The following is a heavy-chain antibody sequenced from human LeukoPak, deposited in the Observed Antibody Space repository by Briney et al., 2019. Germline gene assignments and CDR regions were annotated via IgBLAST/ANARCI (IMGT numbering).Heavy chain of an antibody. CDR3: AKAARGDSTDY. CDR2: ISGSGDST. V-gene: IGHV3-23*01. D-gene: IGHD4-17*01. Sequence: GGSLRLSCAASGFTFSSYWMSWVRQAPGKGLEWVSGISGSGDSTYYADSVKGRFTISRDNSKNTLYLQMNSLRAEDTAVYYCAKAARGDSTDYWGQGTLVTVSS. J-gene: IGHJ4*02. CDR1: GFTFSSYW.